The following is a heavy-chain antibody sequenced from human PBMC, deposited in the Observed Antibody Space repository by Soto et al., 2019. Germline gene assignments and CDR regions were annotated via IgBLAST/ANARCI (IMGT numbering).Heavy chain of an antibody. CDR2: IYYSGST. Sequence: QLQLQESGPGLVKPSETLSLTCTVSGGSISSSSYYWGWIRQPPGKGLEWIGSIYYSGSTYYNPSLKSRGTISVDTSKNQFSLKLSSVTAADTAVYYCARDRGLQLTHYFDYWGQGTLVTVSS. CDR1: GGSISSSSYY. CDR3: ARDRGLQLTHYFDY. D-gene: IGHD5-12*01. V-gene: IGHV4-39*01. J-gene: IGHJ4*02.